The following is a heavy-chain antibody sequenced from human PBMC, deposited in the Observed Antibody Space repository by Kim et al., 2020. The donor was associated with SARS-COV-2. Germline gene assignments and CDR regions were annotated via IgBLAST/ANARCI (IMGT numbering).Heavy chain of an antibody. CDR3: AREGRDRDWLLTNHDYMDI. V-gene: IGHV4-39*07. Sequence: SRVTISVDTAKNQFSLKLSSVTAADTAVYYCAREGRDRDWLLTNHDYMDIWGKGTTVTVSS. D-gene: IGHD3-9*01. J-gene: IGHJ6*03.